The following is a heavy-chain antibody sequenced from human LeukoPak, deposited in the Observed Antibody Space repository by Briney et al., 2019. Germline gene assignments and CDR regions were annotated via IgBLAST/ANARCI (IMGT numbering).Heavy chain of an antibody. CDR2: IKQDGSEK. CDR1: GFTFSSYW. CDR3: ARDPVDTAMEDAFDI. Sequence: GGSLRLSCAASGFTFSSYWMSWVRQAPGKGLEWVANIKQDGSEKYYVDSVKGRFTVSRDNAKNSLYLQMNSLRAEDTAVYYCARDPVDTAMEDAFDIWGQGTMVTVSS. D-gene: IGHD5-18*01. J-gene: IGHJ3*02. V-gene: IGHV3-7*03.